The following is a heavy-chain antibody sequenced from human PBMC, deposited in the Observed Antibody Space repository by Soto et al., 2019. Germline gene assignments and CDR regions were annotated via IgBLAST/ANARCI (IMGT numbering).Heavy chain of an antibody. D-gene: IGHD3-10*01. CDR3: AIPWGSGSSEVFDF. Sequence: ASVKVSCKASGYTFTSYDINWVRQATGQGLEWMGWMNPNSGNTGYAQKFQGRVTMTRNTSISTAYMELSSLRSEDTAVYYCAIPWGSGSSEVFDFWGKGTMVTVSS. V-gene: IGHV1-8*01. J-gene: IGHJ3*01. CDR2: MNPNSGNT. CDR1: GYTFTSYD.